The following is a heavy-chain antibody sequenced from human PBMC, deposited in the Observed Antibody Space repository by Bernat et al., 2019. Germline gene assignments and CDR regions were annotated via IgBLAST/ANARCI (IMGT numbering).Heavy chain of an antibody. Sequence: QVQLVESGGGVVQPGRSLRLSCAASGFTFSSYGMHWVRQAPGKWLEWVAVIWYDGSNKYYADSVKGRFTISRDNSKNTLYLQMNSLRAEDTAVYYCAREYVREVTAAFFDYWGQGTLVTVSS. V-gene: IGHV3-33*01. D-gene: IGHD3-16*01. CDR2: IWYDGSNK. CDR3: AREYVREVTAAFFDY. J-gene: IGHJ4*02. CDR1: GFTFSSYG.